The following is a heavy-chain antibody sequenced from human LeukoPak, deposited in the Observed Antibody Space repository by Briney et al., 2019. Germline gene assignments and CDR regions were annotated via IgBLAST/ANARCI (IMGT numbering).Heavy chain of an antibody. D-gene: IGHD2/OR15-2a*01. J-gene: IGHJ4*02. CDR2: ISWNSGSI. V-gene: IGHV3-9*01. Sequence: PGGSLRLSCAASGFTFDDYAMHWVRQAPGKGLEWVSGISWNSGSIGYADSVKGRFTISRDNAKNSLYLQMDSLRIEDTALYYCVKARRGTTTSYFDYWGQGALVTVSS. CDR1: GFTFDDYA. CDR3: VKARRGTTTSYFDY.